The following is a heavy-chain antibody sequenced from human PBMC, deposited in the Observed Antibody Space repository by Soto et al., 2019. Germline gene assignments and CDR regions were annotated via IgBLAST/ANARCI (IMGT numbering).Heavy chain of an antibody. V-gene: IGHV2-5*02. J-gene: IGHJ1*01. CDR3: AHTQLSTSWDGAYFQH. CDR2: IYWDDDK. D-gene: IGHD2-2*01. Sequence: QITLKESGPTLVKPTQTLTLTCTFSGFSLSTSGVGVGWIRQPPGKALEWLALIYWDDDKRYSPSLKSRLTITKDNSKNQLVLTMTNMDPVDTATYYCAHTQLSTSWDGAYFQHWGQGTLVTVSS. CDR1: GFSLSTSGVG.